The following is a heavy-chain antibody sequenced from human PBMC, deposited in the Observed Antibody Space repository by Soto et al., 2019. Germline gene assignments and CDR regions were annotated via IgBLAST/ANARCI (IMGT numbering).Heavy chain of an antibody. V-gene: IGHV4-61*01. J-gene: IGHJ4*02. CDR3: VRDRVKTAYTFEF. D-gene: IGHD1-20*01. CDR2: IYFSGST. Sequence: SENLSLTCNVSGASVSSGSHYWSWIRQPPGKGLEWIGHIYFSGSTKYNPSLKSRVTISVDMSKNQFSLRVISVTAADTAVYYGVRDRVKTAYTFEFWGKAPMGNGS. CDR1: GASVSSGSHY.